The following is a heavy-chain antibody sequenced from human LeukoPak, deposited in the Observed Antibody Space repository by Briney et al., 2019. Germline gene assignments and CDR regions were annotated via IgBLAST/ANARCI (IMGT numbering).Heavy chain of an antibody. CDR3: ARDAYSSSWYGYDWFDP. V-gene: IGHV3-30-3*01. CDR2: ISYDGSNN. CDR1: GFTFSSYA. D-gene: IGHD6-13*01. J-gene: IGHJ5*02. Sequence: GGSLRLSCAASGFTFSSYAMHWVRQAPGKGLEWVAVISYDGSNNYYADSVKGRYTISRDNSKNTLYLQMNSLRAEDTAVYYCARDAYSSSWYGYDWFDPWGQGTLVTVSS.